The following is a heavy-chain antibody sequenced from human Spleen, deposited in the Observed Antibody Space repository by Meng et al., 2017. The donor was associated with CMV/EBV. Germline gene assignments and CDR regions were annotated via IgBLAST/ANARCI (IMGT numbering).Heavy chain of an antibody. Sequence: SETLSLTCAVYGGSFSGYYLSWIRQSPGKGLEWIGEINNSGSTNYIPSLRSRVTISLDTSNKQVSLRLTSVTAADSAVYYCARGAEWLLHRGPPDYWGQGTLVTVSS. CDR2: INNSGST. CDR1: GGSFSGYY. CDR3: ARGAEWLLHRGPPDY. D-gene: IGHD3-22*01. V-gene: IGHV4-34*01. J-gene: IGHJ4*02.